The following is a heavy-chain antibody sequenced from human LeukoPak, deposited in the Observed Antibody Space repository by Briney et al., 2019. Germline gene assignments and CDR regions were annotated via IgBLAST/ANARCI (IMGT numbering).Heavy chain of an antibody. CDR2: IYYSGST. V-gene: IGHV4-59*08. CDR1: GGSISSYY. Sequence: SETLSLTCTVPGGSISSYYWSWIRQPPGKGLEWIGYIYYSGSTNYNPSLKSRVTISVDTSKNQFSLKLSSVTAADTAVYYCARQPSGWYGFDYWGQGTLVTVSS. CDR3: ARQPSGWYGFDY. D-gene: IGHD6-19*01. J-gene: IGHJ4*02.